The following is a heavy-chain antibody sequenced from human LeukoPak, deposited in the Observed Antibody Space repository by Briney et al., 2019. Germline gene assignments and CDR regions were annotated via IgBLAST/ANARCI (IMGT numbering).Heavy chain of an antibody. CDR3: AMTPYGSGKQ. Sequence: SGTLSLTCTVSGGSISSYYWSWIRQPPGKGLEWIGYIYYSGSTNYNPSLKSRVTISVDTSKNQFSLKLSSVTAADTAVYYCAMTPYGSGKQWGQGTLVTVSS. D-gene: IGHD3-10*01. V-gene: IGHV4-59*01. J-gene: IGHJ4*02. CDR1: GGSISSYY. CDR2: IYYSGST.